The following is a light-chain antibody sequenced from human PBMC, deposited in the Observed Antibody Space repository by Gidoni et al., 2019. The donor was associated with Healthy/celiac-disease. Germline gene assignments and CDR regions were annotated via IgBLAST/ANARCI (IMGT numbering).Light chain of an antibody. CDR3: QQYGSSPYT. J-gene: IGKJ2*01. V-gene: IGKV3-20*01. CDR1: QSVSSSY. CDR2: GAS. Sequence: EIVLKKSPGTLSLSPGERATISCRSSQSVSSSYLAWYQQKPGQAPRLLIYGASSRATGIPDRCSGSVSVTDFTLTISRLEPEDFAVYYCQQYGSSPYTFGQGTKLEIK.